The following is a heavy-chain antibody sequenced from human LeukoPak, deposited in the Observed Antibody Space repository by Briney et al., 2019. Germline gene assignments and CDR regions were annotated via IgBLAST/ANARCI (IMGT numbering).Heavy chain of an antibody. CDR3: AKTTDCSGASCYAAGGN. CDR1: GFTFSSTG. CDR2: ISGSGGST. D-gene: IGHD2-2*01. Sequence: GGSLRLSCAASGFTFSSTGMSWVRQAPGKGLEWVSAISGSGGSTFDADSVKGRFSISRDNSKNTLYLQMNSLRAEDTAVYYCAKTTDCSGASCYAAGGNWGQGTLVSVSS. V-gene: IGHV3-23*01. J-gene: IGHJ4*02.